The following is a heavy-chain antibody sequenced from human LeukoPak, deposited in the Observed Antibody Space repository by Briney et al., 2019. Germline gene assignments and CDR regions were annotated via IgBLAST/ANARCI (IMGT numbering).Heavy chain of an antibody. J-gene: IGHJ4*02. V-gene: IGHV4-4*07. D-gene: IGHD3-10*01. CDR3: ARAIWYGSGTTAFDY. Sequence: SETLPLTCTVSGGSISSYYWSWIRQPAGKGLEWIGRIYNSGSTNYNTNYNPSLTSRVTMSVDTSKNQFSLKLNSVRAADTAVYFCARAIWYGSGTTAFDYWGQGTLVTVSP. CDR2: IYNSGST. CDR1: GGSISSYY.